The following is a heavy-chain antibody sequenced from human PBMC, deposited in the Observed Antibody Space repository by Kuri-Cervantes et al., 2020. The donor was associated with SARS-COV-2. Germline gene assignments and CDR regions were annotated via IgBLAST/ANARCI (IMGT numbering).Heavy chain of an antibody. V-gene: IGHV1-18*04. CDR2: ISAYNGNT. Sequence: ASVKVSCKASGYTFTSYGISWVRQAPGQGLEWMGWISAYNGNTNYAQKLQGRVTMSTDTSTSTAYMELRSLRSDDTAVYYCARVRIQVGITGTSNLNRFDPWGQGTLVTVSS. J-gene: IGHJ5*02. D-gene: IGHD1-7*01. CDR3: ARVRIQVGITGTSNLNRFDP. CDR1: GYTFTSYG.